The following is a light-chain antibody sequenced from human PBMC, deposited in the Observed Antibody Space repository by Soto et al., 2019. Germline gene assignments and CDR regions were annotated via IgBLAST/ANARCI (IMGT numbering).Light chain of an antibody. J-gene: IGKJ3*01. Sequence: EIVLTQSPGTLSLSPGERATLSCRASQSVSSSYLVWYQQKPGQAPRLLIYGASSRATGIPDRFSGSGSGTDFTLTISRLEPEDFAVYYCQQYGNSVFTFGPGTKVDIK. CDR3: QQYGNSVFT. CDR2: GAS. V-gene: IGKV3-20*01. CDR1: QSVSSSY.